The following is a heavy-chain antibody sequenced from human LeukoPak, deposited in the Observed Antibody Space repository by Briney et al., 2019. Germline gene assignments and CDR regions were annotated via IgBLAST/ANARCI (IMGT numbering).Heavy chain of an antibody. D-gene: IGHD3-9*01. CDR2: ISSSSSYI. Sequence: GGSLRLSCAASGFTFSSYSMNWVRQAPGKGLEWVSSISSSSSYIYYADSVKGRFTISRDNAKNSLYLQMNSLRAEDTAVYYCARDRGGTYYDILTGYFDPWGQGTTVTVSS. V-gene: IGHV3-21*01. CDR3: ARDRGGTYYDILTGYFDP. CDR1: GFTFSSYS. J-gene: IGHJ6*02.